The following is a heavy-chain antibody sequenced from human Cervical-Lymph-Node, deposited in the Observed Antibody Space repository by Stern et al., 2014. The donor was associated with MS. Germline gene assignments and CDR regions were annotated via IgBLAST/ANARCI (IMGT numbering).Heavy chain of an antibody. Sequence: QVTLRESGPVLVKPTETLTLTCTVSGFSLSNTAMGVSWIRQSPGKALEWLANIYSNDEKSYSASLESRLTISKDTSKRQVVLTMTNMEPVDTATYYCARIESSYYGSGSYYGFDFWGQGTLVTVSS. J-gene: IGHJ4*02. D-gene: IGHD3-10*01. CDR2: IYSNDEK. CDR3: ARIESSYYGSGSYYGFDF. CDR1: GFSLSNTAMG. V-gene: IGHV2-26*01.